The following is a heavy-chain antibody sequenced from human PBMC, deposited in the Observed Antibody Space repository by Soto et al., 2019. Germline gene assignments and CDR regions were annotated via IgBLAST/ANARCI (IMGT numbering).Heavy chain of an antibody. CDR1: GFTFSNAW. V-gene: IGHV3-15*01. CDR2: IKSKTDGGTT. Sequence: GGSLRLSCAASGFTFSNAWMSWVRQAPGKGLEWVGRIKSKTDGGTTDYAAPVKGRFTISRDDSKNTLYLQMNSLKTEDTAVYYCTTLRITMVRGVINRGVALGWGQGTLVTVSS. J-gene: IGHJ4*02. D-gene: IGHD3-10*01. CDR3: TTLRITMVRGVINRGVALG.